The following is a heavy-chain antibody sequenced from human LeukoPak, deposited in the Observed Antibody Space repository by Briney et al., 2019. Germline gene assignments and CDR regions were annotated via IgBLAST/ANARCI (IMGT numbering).Heavy chain of an antibody. V-gene: IGHV1-2*02. J-gene: IGHJ6*03. CDR3: ARGRGVGATRRSYYYYYYMDV. CDR2: INPNSGGT. CDR1: GYTFTGYY. D-gene: IGHD1-26*01. Sequence: ASVKVSCKASGYTFTGYYMHWVRQAPGQGLEWMGWINPNSGGTNYAQKFQGRVTITRNTSISTAYMELSSLRSEDTAVYYCARGRGVGATRRSYYYYYYMDVWGKGTTVTVSS.